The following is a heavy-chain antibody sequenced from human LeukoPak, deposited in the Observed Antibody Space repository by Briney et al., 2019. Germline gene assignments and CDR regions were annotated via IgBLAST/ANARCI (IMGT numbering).Heavy chain of an antibody. Sequence: GGSLRLSCAAAGFTLTTYWMQWVRHAPGKGLLSVSRFNIEGMITLSAHSVRGRFTLSRDTAKNTRYLHMYSPRVDDTAVYYCVRARFCTGGTCYSDYWGQGILVTVSS. CDR1: GFTLTTYW. J-gene: IGHJ4*02. CDR2: FNIEGMIT. V-gene: IGHV3-74*01. D-gene: IGHD2-15*01. CDR3: VRARFCTGGTCYSDY.